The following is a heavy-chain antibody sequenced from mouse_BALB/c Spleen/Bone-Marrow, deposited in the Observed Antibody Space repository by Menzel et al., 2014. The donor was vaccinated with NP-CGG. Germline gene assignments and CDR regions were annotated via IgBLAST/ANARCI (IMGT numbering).Heavy chain of an antibody. V-gene: IGHV1-47*01. J-gene: IGHJ2*01. CDR2: FHPYNDDT. Sequence: VQLQQSGAELLKPGASVMMSCKALANTFTTYPIEWLKHNHGKSLEWIGNFHPYNDDTKYNEKFKGKAKLTVEKSSSTVYLDLSRLASDDDAVYYCAWGGLGRYFASWGQGTTRTGSS. D-gene: IGHD2-14*01. CDR1: ANTFTTYP. CDR3: AWGGLGRYFAS.